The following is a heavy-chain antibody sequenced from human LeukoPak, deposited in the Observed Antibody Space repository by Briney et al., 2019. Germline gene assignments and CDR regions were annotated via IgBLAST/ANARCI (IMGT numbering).Heavy chain of an antibody. D-gene: IGHD6-13*01. J-gene: IGHJ4*02. CDR3: ARDAYSSSWYVFFDY. Sequence: ASVKVSCKVSGYTLTELSMHWVRQAPGKGLEWMGGFDPEDGETIYAQKFQGRVTMTRDTSISTAYMELSRLRSDDTAVYYCARDAYSSSWYVFFDYWGQGTLVTVSS. V-gene: IGHV1-24*01. CDR1: GYTLTELS. CDR2: FDPEDGET.